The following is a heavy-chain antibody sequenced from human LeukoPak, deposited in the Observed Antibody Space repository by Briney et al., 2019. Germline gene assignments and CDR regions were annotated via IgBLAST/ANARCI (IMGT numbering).Heavy chain of an antibody. CDR1: GGSISSYY. J-gene: IGHJ3*01. D-gene: IGHD3-10*01. CDR2: IYYSGST. V-gene: IGHV4-59*08. Sequence: SETLSLTCTVSGGSISSYYWSWIRQPPGKGLEWIGYIYYSGSTNYNPSLKSRVTISVDTSKNQFSLKLSSVTAADTAVYYCASHYGSGSFSGDALDVWGQGTLVTVSS. CDR3: ASHYGSGSFSGDALDV.